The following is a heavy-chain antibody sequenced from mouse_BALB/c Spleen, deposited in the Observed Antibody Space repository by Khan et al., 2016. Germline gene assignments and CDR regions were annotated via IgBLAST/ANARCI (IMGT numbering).Heavy chain of an antibody. Sequence: EVKLEESGGGLVQPGGSLKLSCVASGFDFSRYWMSWVRQAPGKGLEWIGEINPDSSTINYTPSLKDKFIISRDNAKNTLYLQMSKVRSEDTALYYCARLHYYGRFAYWGQGTLVTVSA. D-gene: IGHD1-2*01. CDR2: INPDSSTI. J-gene: IGHJ3*01. CDR1: GFDFSRYW. CDR3: ARLHYYGRFAY. V-gene: IGHV4-1*02.